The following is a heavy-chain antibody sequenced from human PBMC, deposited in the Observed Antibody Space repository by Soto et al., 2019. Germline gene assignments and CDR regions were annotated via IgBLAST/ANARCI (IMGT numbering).Heavy chain of an antibody. J-gene: IGHJ4*02. CDR2: ISQSGHT. V-gene: IGHV4-34*01. CDR3: ARAPKVSGSSQTRPDF. D-gene: IGHD6-6*01. Sequence: TLSLTCSIYSGSFSGYYWSWIRQPPGKGLEWIGEISQSGHTNYSPSLKSRVSISIDTSKKQFSLNLASVSAADTAVYYCARAPKVSGSSQTRPDFWGQGTLVTVSS. CDR1: SGSFSGYY.